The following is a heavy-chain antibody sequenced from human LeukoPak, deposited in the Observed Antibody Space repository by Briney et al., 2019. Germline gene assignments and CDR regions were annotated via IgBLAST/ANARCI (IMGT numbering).Heavy chain of an antibody. D-gene: IGHD2-15*01. CDR2: IVSSITYI. Sequence: GGSLRLSCAASGFTLSVYSMKWVRHAPEKGLEWVSSIVSSITYIYYADSVKGRFTISRDNAKNSVYLQMNSLRAEDTAVYYCAEGAASKAYWGQGTLVTVSS. V-gene: IGHV3-21*01. CDR1: GFTLSVYS. J-gene: IGHJ4*02. CDR3: AEGAASKAY.